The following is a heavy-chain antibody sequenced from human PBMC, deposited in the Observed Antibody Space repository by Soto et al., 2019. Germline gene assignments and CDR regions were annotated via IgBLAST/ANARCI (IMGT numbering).Heavy chain of an antibody. Sequence: PSETLSLTCTVSGGSTSSYYWSWIRQPPGKGLEWIGYIYYSGSTNYNPSLKSRVTISVDTSKNQFSLKLSSVTAADTAVYYCARRGGSRPNYYGMDVWGQGTTVTVSS. CDR1: GGSTSSYY. V-gene: IGHV4-59*01. D-gene: IGHD3-16*01. J-gene: IGHJ6*02. CDR3: ARRGGSRPNYYGMDV. CDR2: IYYSGST.